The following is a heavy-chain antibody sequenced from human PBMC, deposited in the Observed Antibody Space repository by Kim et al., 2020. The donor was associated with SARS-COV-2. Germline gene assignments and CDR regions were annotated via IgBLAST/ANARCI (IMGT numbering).Heavy chain of an antibody. CDR1: GFTFSSYG. Sequence: GGSLRLSCAASGFTFSSYGMHWVRQAPGKGLEWVAVISYDGSNKYYADSVKGRFTISRDNSKNTLYLQMNSLRAEDTAVYYCAKRSRVENWNDPGGYYYYYYGMDLWGQGTTVTVSS. CDR3: AKRSRVENWNDPGGYYYYYYGMDL. V-gene: IGHV3-30*18. J-gene: IGHJ6*02. D-gene: IGHD1-1*01. CDR2: ISYDGSNK.